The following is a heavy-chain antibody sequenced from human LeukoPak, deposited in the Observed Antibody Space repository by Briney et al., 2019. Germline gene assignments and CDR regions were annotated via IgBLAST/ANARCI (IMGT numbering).Heavy chain of an antibody. CDR1: GGSISSYY. Sequence: SETLSLTCTVSGGSISSYYWSWIRQPPGKGLEWIGYIYYSGSTYYNPSLKSRVTISVDTSKNQFSLKLSSVTAADTAVYYCARLLAAAGKGKGVLLSPIDYWGQGTLVTVSS. D-gene: IGHD6-13*01. J-gene: IGHJ4*02. CDR3: ARLLAAAGKGKGVLLSPIDY. CDR2: IYYSGST. V-gene: IGHV4-59*08.